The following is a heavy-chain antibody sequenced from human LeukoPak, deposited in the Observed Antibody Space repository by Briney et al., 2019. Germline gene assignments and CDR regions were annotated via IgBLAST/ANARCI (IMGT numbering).Heavy chain of an antibody. CDR1: GYSISSGYY. J-gene: IGHJ4*02. Sequence: SETLSLTCTVSGYSISSGYYWGWIRQPPGKGLEWIGSIYHSGSTYYNPSLKSRVTISVDTSKNQFSLKLSSVTAADSAVYFCASSRGPSSSWSFDSWGQGILVTVSS. CDR2: IYHSGST. D-gene: IGHD6-13*01. V-gene: IGHV4-38-2*02. CDR3: ASSRGPSSSWSFDS.